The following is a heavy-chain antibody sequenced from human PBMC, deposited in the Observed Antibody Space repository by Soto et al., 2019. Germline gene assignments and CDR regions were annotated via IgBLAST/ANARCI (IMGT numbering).Heavy chain of an antibody. J-gene: IGHJ6*02. CDR1: GYTFTGYY. CDR2: INPNSGGT. D-gene: IGHD3-3*01. V-gene: IGHV1-2*04. CDR3: ARGGGTIFGVVPPYGMDV. Sequence: ASVKVSCKASGYTFTGYYMRWVRQAPGQGFVWLGWINPNSGGTNYALKFQGWVTMTRDMSISTAYMELSRLRSDDTAVYYCARGGGTIFGVVPPYGMDVWGQGTTVTVSS.